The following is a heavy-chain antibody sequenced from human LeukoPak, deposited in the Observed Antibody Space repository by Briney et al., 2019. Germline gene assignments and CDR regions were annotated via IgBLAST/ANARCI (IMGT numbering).Heavy chain of an antibody. J-gene: IGHJ4*02. CDR3: AKFFHSYGPFDY. Sequence: GGSLRLSCAASGFTFSSYAMNWVRQAPGRGLEWVSAVRGSDAGTSYADSVKGRFTISRDNSKNTLYLQMNSPRAEDTAVYYCAKFFHSYGPFDYWGQGTLVTVSS. CDR1: GFTFSSYA. CDR2: VRGSDAGT. D-gene: IGHD5-18*01. V-gene: IGHV3-23*01.